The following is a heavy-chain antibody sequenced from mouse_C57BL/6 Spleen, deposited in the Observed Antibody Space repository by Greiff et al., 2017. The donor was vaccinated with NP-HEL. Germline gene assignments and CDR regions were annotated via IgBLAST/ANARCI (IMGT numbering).Heavy chain of an antibody. CDR2: IRLKSDNYAT. CDR3: TDGYLFDY. V-gene: IGHV6-3*01. CDR1: GFTFSNYW. Sequence: EVQLVESGGGLVQPGGSMKLSCVASGFTFSNYWMNWVRQSPEKGLEWVAQIRLKSDNYATHYAESVKGRFTISRDDSKSSVYLQMNNLRAEDTGIYYCTDGYLFDYWGQGTTLTVSS. D-gene: IGHD2-3*01. J-gene: IGHJ2*01.